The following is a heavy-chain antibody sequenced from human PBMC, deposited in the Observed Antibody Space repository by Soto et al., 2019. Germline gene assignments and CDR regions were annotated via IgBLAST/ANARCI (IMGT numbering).Heavy chain of an antibody. Sequence: SETLSLTCAVYGGSFSGYYWSWIRQPPGKGLEWIGEINHSGSTSYNPSLKSRVTISVDTSKNQFSLKLSSVTAADTAVYYCARSGRITMIVRRYYYGMDVWGQGTTVTVSS. V-gene: IGHV4-34*01. CDR2: INHSGST. D-gene: IGHD3-22*01. J-gene: IGHJ6*02. CDR1: GGSFSGYY. CDR3: ARSGRITMIVRRYYYGMDV.